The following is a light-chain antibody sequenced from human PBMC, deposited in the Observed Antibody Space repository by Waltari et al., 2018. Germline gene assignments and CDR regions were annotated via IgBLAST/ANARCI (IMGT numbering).Light chain of an antibody. CDR1: QSVSSD. CDR2: GAS. CDR3: QQYNNWPRT. Sequence: EIVITQSPATLYVSPGESATLSCRASQSVSSDLAWYQQKPGQSPRPVIYGASTRATGIPARFSGSGSGTEFTLTISSLQSEDFAVYYCQQYNNWPRTFGQGTKVEIK. V-gene: IGKV3-15*01. J-gene: IGKJ1*01.